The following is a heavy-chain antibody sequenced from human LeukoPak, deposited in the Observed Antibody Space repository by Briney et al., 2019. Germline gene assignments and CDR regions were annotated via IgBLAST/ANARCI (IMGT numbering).Heavy chain of an antibody. V-gene: IGHV3-30-3*01. CDR3: ARDRLPSGYDAFDI. D-gene: IGHD5-12*01. Sequence: GGSLRLSCAASGFTFSSYWMHWVRQAPGKGLEWVAVISYDGSNKYYADSVKGRFTISRDNSKNTLYLQMNSLRAEDTAVYYCARDRLPSGYDAFDIWGQGTMVTVSS. CDR1: GFTFSSYW. J-gene: IGHJ3*02. CDR2: ISYDGSNK.